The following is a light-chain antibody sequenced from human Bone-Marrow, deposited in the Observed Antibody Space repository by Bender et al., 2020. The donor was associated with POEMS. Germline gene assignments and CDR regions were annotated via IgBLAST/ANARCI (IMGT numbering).Light chain of an antibody. Sequence: QSVVTQPPSLSEAPRQRVTISCSGSSSNIGNHGVNWYQQLPGEAPKLLIYYDDLLTHGVSDRFSASKSGNSYTLAISELRSEDEALYYCAAWDHSLGSWVFGGGTKLTVL. CDR2: YDD. J-gene: IGLJ3*02. CDR1: SSNIGNHG. CDR3: AAWDHSLGSWV. V-gene: IGLV1-36*01.